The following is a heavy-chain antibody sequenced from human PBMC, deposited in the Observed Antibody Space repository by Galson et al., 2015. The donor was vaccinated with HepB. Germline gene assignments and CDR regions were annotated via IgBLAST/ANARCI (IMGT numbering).Heavy chain of an antibody. Sequence: SLRLSCAASGFTFSNYAMTWVRQAPGKGLEWVSGISGSGGSTYYPDSVKGRFSISRDNSKNTLYLQMNSLRAEDTAVYYCAKDLLRGVVGTTTLYYGMDVWGQGTTVTVSS. CDR1: GFTFSNYA. D-gene: IGHD1-26*01. V-gene: IGHV3-23*01. CDR3: AKDLLRGVVGTTTLYYGMDV. CDR2: ISGSGGST. J-gene: IGHJ6*02.